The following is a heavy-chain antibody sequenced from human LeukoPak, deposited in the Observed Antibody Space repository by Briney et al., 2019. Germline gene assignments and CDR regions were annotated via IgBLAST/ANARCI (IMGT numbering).Heavy chain of an antibody. V-gene: IGHV3-21*01. CDR3: ARGIDILTRAEYWYFDL. D-gene: IGHD3-9*01. CDR1: GFTFSSYS. Sequence: GGSLRLSCAASGFTFSSYSMNWVRQAPGKGLEWVSSISSSSSYIYYADSVKGRFTISRDNAKNSLYLQMNSLRAEDTAVYYCARGIDILTRAEYWYFDLWGRGTLVTVSS. J-gene: IGHJ2*01. CDR2: ISSSSSYI.